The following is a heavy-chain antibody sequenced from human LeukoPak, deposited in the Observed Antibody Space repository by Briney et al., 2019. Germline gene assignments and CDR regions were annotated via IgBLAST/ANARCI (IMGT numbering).Heavy chain of an antibody. CDR2: ISSSSSYI. J-gene: IGHJ4*02. CDR3: ARDGYGDYWSDY. V-gene: IGHV3-21*04. Sequence: GGSLRLSCAASGFTFSSYSMNWVRQAPGKGLEWVSSISSSSSYIYYADSVKGRFTISRDNAKNSLYLQMNSLRAEDTALYYCARDGYGDYWSDYWGQGTLVTVSS. D-gene: IGHD4-17*01. CDR1: GFTFSSYS.